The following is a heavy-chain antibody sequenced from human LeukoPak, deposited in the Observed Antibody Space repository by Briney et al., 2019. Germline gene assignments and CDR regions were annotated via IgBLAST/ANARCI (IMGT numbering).Heavy chain of an antibody. CDR2: ISSSSSTI. CDR3: ARSDYGDYVSDY. Sequence: GGSLRLSCAASGFTFSSYSMNWVRQAPGKGLEWVSCISSSSSTIYYADSVKGRFTISRDNAKNSLYLQMNSLRAEDTAVYYCARSDYGDYVSDYWGQGTLVTVSS. V-gene: IGHV3-48*01. D-gene: IGHD4-17*01. J-gene: IGHJ4*02. CDR1: GFTFSSYS.